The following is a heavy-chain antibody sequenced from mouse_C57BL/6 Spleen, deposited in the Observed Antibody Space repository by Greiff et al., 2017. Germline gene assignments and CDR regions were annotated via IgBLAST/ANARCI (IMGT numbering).Heavy chain of an antibody. CDR2: INPSSGYT. V-gene: IGHV1-7*01. D-gene: IGHD3-2*02. Sequence: QVQLQQSGAELAKPGASVKLSCKASGYTFTSYWMHWVKQRPGQGLEWIGYINPSSGYTKYNQKFKDKATLTADKSSSTAYMQLSSLSYDDSAVXYCALDSSGYPYWGQGTLVTVSA. CDR1: GYTFTSYW. J-gene: IGHJ3*01. CDR3: ALDSSGYPY.